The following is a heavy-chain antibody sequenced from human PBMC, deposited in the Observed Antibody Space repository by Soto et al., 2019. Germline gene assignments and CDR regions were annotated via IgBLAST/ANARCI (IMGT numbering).Heavy chain of an antibody. CDR3: ARAYGDYVFDY. Sequence: PSESLSLTCTVSGGSISSGDYYWSWVRQHPGKGLEWIGYIYHSGSTYYNPSLKSRVTISVDTSKNQFSLKLSSVTAADTAVYYCARAYGDYVFDYWGQGTLVTVSS. CDR1: GGSISSGDYY. CDR2: IYHSGST. J-gene: IGHJ4*02. V-gene: IGHV4-61*08. D-gene: IGHD4-17*01.